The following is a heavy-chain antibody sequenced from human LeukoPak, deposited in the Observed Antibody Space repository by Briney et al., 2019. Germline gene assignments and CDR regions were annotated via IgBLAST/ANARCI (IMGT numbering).Heavy chain of an antibody. CDR2: IYYSGST. V-gene: IGHV4-39*01. J-gene: IGHJ4*02. CDR1: GGSISSSSYY. D-gene: IGHD3-10*01. Sequence: PSETLSLTCTVSGGSISSSSYYWGWIRQPPGKGLEWIGSIYYSGSTYYNPSLKSRVTISVDTSKNQFSLKLSSVTAADTAVYYCARQSYYYGSGSYGWGQGTLVTVSS. CDR3: ARQSYYYGSGSYG.